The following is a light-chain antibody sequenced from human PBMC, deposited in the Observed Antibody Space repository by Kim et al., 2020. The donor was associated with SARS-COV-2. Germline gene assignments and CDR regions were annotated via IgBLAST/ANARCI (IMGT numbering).Light chain of an antibody. CDR3: SSYTSSNTYV. CDR1: SSDVGS. J-gene: IGLJ1*01. Sequence: QSALTQPPSVSGSPGQSVTISCTGTSSDVGSVSWYQQPPGTAPKLMIYEVSNRPSGVPDRFSGSKSGNTAYLTISGLQAEDEADYYCSSYTSSNTYVFGTGTKVTVL. CDR2: EVS. V-gene: IGLV2-18*02.